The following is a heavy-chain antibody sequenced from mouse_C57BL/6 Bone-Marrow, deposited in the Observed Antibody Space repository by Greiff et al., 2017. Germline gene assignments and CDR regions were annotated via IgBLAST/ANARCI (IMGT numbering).Heavy chain of an antibody. Sequence: VQLQQSGPVLVKPGASVKMSCKASGYTFTDYYMNWVKQSHGKSLEWIGVINPYNGGTSYNQKFKGKATLTVDKSSSTAYMELNSLTSEDSAVYYCATYGSSPRYCWGQGTTLTVSS. J-gene: IGHJ2*01. CDR2: INPYNGGT. V-gene: IGHV1-19*01. CDR1: GYTFTDYY. CDR3: ATYGSSPRYC. D-gene: IGHD1-1*01.